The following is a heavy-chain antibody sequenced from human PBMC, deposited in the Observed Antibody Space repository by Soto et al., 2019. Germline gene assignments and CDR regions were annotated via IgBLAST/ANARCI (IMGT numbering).Heavy chain of an antibody. CDR2: ISGSGRST. V-gene: IGHV3-23*01. CDR1: GFTFSSYA. J-gene: IGHJ6*02. D-gene: IGHD2-2*01. Sequence: EVQLLESGGGLVQPGGSLRLSCAASGFTFSSYAMSWVRQAPGKGLEWVSAISGSGRSTYYADSVKGRFTISRDNSKNTLYLQMNSLRAEDTAVYYCAKGSDCSSTSCYPWGYYYYGMDVWGQGTTVTVSS. CDR3: AKGSDCSSTSCYPWGYYYYGMDV.